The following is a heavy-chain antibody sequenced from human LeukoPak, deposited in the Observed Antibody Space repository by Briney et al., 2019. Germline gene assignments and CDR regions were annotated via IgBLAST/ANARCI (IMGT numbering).Heavy chain of an antibody. V-gene: IGHV6-1*01. CDR1: GDSVSSNSAA. Sequence: SQTLSLTCAISGDSVSSNSAAWNWIRQSPSRGLEWLGRTYYRSKWYNDYAVSVRSRITMNVDTSKNQLSLQLNSVTHEDTAVYYCAKVSSSAYCNGMDYWGQGTLVTVSS. CDR2: TYYRSKWYN. J-gene: IGHJ4*02. D-gene: IGHD3-22*01. CDR3: AKVSSSAYCNGMDY.